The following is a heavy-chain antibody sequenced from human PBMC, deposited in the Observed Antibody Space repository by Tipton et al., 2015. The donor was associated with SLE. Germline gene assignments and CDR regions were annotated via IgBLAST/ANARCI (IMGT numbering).Heavy chain of an antibody. J-gene: IGHJ4*02. Sequence: LRLSCAASGFTFSSYGIHWIRQPPGKGLEWIGEINHSGSTNYNPSLKSRVTISVDTSKNQFSLKLSSVTAADTAVYYCARRGQWLVPSFDYWGQGTLVTVSS. V-gene: IGHV4-34*01. CDR1: GFTFSSYG. CDR2: INHSGST. CDR3: ARRGQWLVPSFDY. D-gene: IGHD6-19*01.